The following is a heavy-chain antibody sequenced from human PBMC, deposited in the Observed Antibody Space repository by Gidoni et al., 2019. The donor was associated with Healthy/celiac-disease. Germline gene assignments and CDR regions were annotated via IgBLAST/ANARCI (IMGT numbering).Heavy chain of an antibody. Sequence: QVQLQESGPGLVKPSQTLSLTCTVSGGSISSGGYYWSWIRQRPGKGLEWIGYIYYSVSTYYNPSLKSRVTISVDTSKNQFSLKLSSVTAADTAVYYCARADMLYDSSALAQHAFDIWGQGTMVTVSS. D-gene: IGHD3-22*01. CDR1: GGSISSGGYY. J-gene: IGHJ3*02. V-gene: IGHV4-31*03. CDR2: IYYSVST. CDR3: ARADMLYDSSALAQHAFDI.